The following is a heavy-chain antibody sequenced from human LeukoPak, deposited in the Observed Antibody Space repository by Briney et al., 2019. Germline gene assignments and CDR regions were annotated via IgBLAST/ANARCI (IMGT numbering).Heavy chain of an antibody. J-gene: IGHJ4*02. CDR1: GGSISSYY. CDR3: ARGGYSGYDYYY. D-gene: IGHD5-12*01. V-gene: IGHV4-59*01. Sequence: YPSETLSLTCTVSGGSISSYYWSWIRQPPGKGLEWIGYIYYSGSTNYNPSLKSRVTISVDTSKIQFSLKLSSVTAADTAVYYCARGGYSGYDYYYWGQGILVTVFS. CDR2: IYYSGST.